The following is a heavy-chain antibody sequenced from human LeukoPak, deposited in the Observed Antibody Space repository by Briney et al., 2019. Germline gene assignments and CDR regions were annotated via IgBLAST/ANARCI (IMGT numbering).Heavy chain of an antibody. CDR1: GGSFSGYY. J-gene: IGHJ6*03. V-gene: IGHV4-34*01. D-gene: IGHD1-26*01. CDR3: AGGGQVGAYYYYYYMDV. CDR2: INHSGST. Sequence: PSETLSLTCAVYGGSFSGYYWSWIRQPPGKGLEWIGEINHSGSTNYNPPLKSRVTISVDTSKNQFSLKLSSVTAADTAVYYCAGGGQVGAYYYYYYMDVWGKGTTVTVSS.